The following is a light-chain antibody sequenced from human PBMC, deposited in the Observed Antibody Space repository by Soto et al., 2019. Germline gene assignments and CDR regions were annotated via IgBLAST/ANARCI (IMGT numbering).Light chain of an antibody. V-gene: IGKV1-5*03. J-gene: IGKJ2*01. CDR1: QSISSW. CDR2: KAS. Sequence: DIQMTQSPSTLSASVGDRVTITCRASQSISSWLAWYQQKPGKAPKLLIYKASSLESGVPSRFSGSGSGTEFTLTISGLQPDDFATYYCQQYNSYQYTFGQGTKLEIK. CDR3: QQYNSYQYT.